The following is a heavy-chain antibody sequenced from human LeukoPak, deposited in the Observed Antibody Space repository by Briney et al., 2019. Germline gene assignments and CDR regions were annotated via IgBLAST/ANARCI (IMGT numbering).Heavy chain of an antibody. Sequence: SETLSLTCTVSGGSISSSSYYWGWIRQPPGKGLEWIGSIYYSGSTNYNPSLKSRVTISVDTSKNQFSLKLSSVTAADTAVYYCARCIAAAGISFDPWGQGTLVTVSS. J-gene: IGHJ5*02. V-gene: IGHV4-39*07. CDR3: ARCIAAAGISFDP. D-gene: IGHD6-13*01. CDR2: IYYSGST. CDR1: GGSISSSSYY.